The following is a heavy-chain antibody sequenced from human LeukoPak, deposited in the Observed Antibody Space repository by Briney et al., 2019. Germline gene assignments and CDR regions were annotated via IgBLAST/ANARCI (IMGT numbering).Heavy chain of an antibody. Sequence: GGSLRLSCAASGFTFSSYAMSWVRQAPGKGLEWVSSISIGSTYIYYADSVKGRFTISRDNAKNSLYLQMNSLRAEDTAVYYCTRGAGTGWRFDSWGQGTLVTVSS. J-gene: IGHJ4*02. D-gene: IGHD6-19*01. CDR1: GFTFSSYA. CDR3: TRGAGTGWRFDS. CDR2: ISIGSTYI. V-gene: IGHV3-21*01.